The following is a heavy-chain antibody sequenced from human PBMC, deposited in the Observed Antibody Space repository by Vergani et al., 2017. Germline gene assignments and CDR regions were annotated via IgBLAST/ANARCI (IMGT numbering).Heavy chain of an antibody. CDR3: ANPIWFGLRGNSATLFDY. D-gene: IGHD3-10*01. CDR2: ISGSGGST. V-gene: IGHV3-23*01. CDR1: GFTFSSYA. J-gene: IGHJ4*02. Sequence: EVQLLESGGGLVQPGGSLRLSCAASGFTFSSYAMSWVRQAPGKGLEWVSAISGSGGSTYYADSVKGRFTISRDNSKNTLYLQMNSLRAEDTAVYYCANPIWFGLRGNSATLFDYWGQGTLVTVSS.